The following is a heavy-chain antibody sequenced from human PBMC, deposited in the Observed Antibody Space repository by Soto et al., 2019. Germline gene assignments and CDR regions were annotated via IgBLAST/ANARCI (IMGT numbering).Heavy chain of an antibody. CDR2: MNPNSGNT. Sequence: GASVKVSCKASGYTFTSYDINWVRQATGQGLEWMGWMNPNSGNTGYAQKFQGRVTMTRNTSISTAYMELSSLRSEDTAVYYCASSYYYGSGGADRYYYYYYMDVWGKGTTVTVSS. D-gene: IGHD3-10*01. V-gene: IGHV1-8*01. J-gene: IGHJ6*03. CDR3: ASSYYYGSGGADRYYYYYYMDV. CDR1: GYTFTSYD.